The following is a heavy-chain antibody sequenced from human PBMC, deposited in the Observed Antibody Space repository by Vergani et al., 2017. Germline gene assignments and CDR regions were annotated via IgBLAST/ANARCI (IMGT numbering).Heavy chain of an antibody. CDR2: IIPIFGTA. V-gene: IGHV1-69*01. J-gene: IGHJ6*03. D-gene: IGHD6-6*01. CDR3: AGELRYSSSSHAANYYYYMDV. Sequence: QVQLVQSGAEVKKPGSSVKVSCKASGGTFSSYAISWVRQAPGQGLEWMGGIIPIFGTANYAQKFQGRVTITADESTSTAYMELSSLRSEDTAVYYCAGELRYSSSSHAANYYYYMDVWGKGTTVTVSS. CDR1: GGTFSSYA.